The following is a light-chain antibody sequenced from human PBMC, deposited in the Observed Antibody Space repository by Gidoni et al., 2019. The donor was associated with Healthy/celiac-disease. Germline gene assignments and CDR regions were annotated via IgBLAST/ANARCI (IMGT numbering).Light chain of an antibody. CDR2: EVS. CDR1: SSDVGGYNY. J-gene: IGLJ2*01. V-gene: IGLV2-8*01. CDR3: SSYAGSNNLV. Sequence: LTQPPSASGSPGQSVTISCTGTSSDVGGYNYVSWYQQHPGKAPKLMIYEVSKRPSGVPDRFSGSKSGNTASLTVSGLQAEDEADYYCSSYAGSNNLVFGGGTKLTVL.